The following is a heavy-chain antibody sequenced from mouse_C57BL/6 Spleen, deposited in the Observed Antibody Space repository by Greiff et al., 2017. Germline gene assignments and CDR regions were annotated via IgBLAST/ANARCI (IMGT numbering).Heavy chain of an antibody. CDR1: GFTFSDYG. Sequence: EVKLVESGGGLVKPGGSLKLSCAASGFTFSDYGMHWVRQAPEKGLEWVAYISSGSSTIYYADTVKGRFTIYRDNAKNTLFLQMTRLRSEDTAMYYCAGKGLGAMDYWGQGTSVTVSS. CDR2: ISSGSSTI. CDR3: AGKGLGAMDY. D-gene: IGHD4-1*01. J-gene: IGHJ4*01. V-gene: IGHV5-17*01.